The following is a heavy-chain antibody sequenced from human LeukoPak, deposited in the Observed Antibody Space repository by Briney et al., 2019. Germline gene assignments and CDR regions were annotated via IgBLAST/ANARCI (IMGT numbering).Heavy chain of an antibody. J-gene: IGHJ4*02. D-gene: IGHD3-9*01. V-gene: IGHV3-53*01. CDR1: GFTVSSNY. Sequence: PGGSLRLSCAASGFTVSSNYMSWVRQAPGKGLEWVSVINTGGRTYYADSVKGRFTISRDNAKNTLYLQMNNLRAEDTAVYYCARDYDILTGYSNYDYWGQGTLVTVSS. CDR3: ARDYDILTGYSNYDY. CDR2: INTGGRT.